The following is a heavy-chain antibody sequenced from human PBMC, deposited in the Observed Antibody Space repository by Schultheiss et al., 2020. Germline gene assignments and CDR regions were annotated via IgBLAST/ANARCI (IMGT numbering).Heavy chain of an antibody. J-gene: IGHJ2*01. D-gene: IGHD2-21*02. Sequence: SETLSLTCTVSGGSISSYYWSWIRQPPGKGLEWIGYIYYSGSTNYNPSLKSRVTISVDTSKNQFSLKLSSVTAADTAVYYCASLNCGGDCYSAWYFDLWGRGTLVTVSS. CDR1: GGSISSYY. V-gene: IGHV4-59*01. CDR3: ASLNCGGDCYSAWYFDL. CDR2: IYYSGST.